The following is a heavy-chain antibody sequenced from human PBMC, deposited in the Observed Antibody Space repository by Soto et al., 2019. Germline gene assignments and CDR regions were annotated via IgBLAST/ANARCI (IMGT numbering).Heavy chain of an antibody. CDR2: IYYSGST. V-gene: IGHV4-61*01. CDR1: GGSISSSSYY. J-gene: IGHJ4*02. Sequence: PSETLSLTCTVSGGSISSSSYYWSWIRQPPGKGLEWIGYIYYSGSTNYNPSLKSRVTISVDTSKNQFSLKLSSVTAADTAVYYCAGVRYGDYYYFDYWGQGTLVTVSS. CDR3: AGVRYGDYYYFDY. D-gene: IGHD4-17*01.